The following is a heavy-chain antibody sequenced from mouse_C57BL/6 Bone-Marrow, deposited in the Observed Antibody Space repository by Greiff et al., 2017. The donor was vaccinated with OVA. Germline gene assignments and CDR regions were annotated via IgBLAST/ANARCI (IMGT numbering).Heavy chain of an antibody. CDR1: GFSLTSYG. D-gene: IGHD6-2*01. V-gene: IGHV2-4*01. CDR2: IWSGGST. Sequence: QVQLQQSGPGLVQPSQSLSITCTVSGFSLTSYGVHWVRQPPGKGLEWLGVIWSGGSTDYNAAFISRLSISKDNSKSQVFFKMNSLRADDTAIYYWAKSSLWGFAYWGQGTLVTVSA. CDR3: AKSSLWGFAY. J-gene: IGHJ3*01.